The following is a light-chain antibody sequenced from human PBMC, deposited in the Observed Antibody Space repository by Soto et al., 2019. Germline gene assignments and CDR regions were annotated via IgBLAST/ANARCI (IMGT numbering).Light chain of an antibody. CDR2: DAV. CDR1: HSVPNDF. V-gene: IGKV3-20*01. Sequence: EIVLTQSPVTLSLSPGERATLSCRASHSVPNDFLAWYQQKPGQPPRLIIDDAVDRATGVPHRFIGSGSETDFTLTISRLEPEDFAVYYCHQCAHSPLTFGQGTKVEIK. J-gene: IGKJ1*01. CDR3: HQCAHSPLT.